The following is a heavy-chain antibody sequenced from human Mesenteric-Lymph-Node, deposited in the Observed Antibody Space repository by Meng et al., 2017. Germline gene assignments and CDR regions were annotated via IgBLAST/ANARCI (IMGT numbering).Heavy chain of an antibody. J-gene: IGHJ4*02. V-gene: IGHV4-4*02. Sequence: QVQLQQWGAGLLKPSETLSLTCAVYGDSISSDIWWSWVRQPPGKGLEWIGEVYHRGDTNYNPSLKSRVDISVDKSKNQFYLSLFSVTAADTAVYYCGRDQGRELINHWGQGTLVTVSS. CDR2: VYHRGDT. CDR3: GRDQGRELINH. D-gene: IGHD1-7*01. CDR1: GDSISSDIW.